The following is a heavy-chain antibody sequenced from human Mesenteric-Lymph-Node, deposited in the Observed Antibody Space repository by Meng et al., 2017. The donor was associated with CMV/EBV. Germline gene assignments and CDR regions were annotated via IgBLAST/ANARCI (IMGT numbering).Heavy chain of an antibody. D-gene: IGHD3-22*01. CDR1: GFTFSSYE. Sequence: GESLKISCAASGFTFSSYEMNWVRQAPGKGLEWVSGINWNGGSTGYADSVKGRFTISRDNAKNSLYLQMNSLRAEDTALYYCARSVYYDSSGYLDYWGQGTLVTVSS. CDR3: ARSVYYDSSGYLDY. V-gene: IGHV3-20*04. J-gene: IGHJ4*02. CDR2: INWNGGST.